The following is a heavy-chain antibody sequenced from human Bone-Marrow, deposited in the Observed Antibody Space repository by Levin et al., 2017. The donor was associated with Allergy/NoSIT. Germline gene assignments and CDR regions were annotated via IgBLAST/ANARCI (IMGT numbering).Heavy chain of an antibody. Sequence: ASVKVSCKTSEDTFSSYPIIWVRQAPGQGLEWMGGNIPVFVAPNYAQKFKGRLTITADEVTTTAYMELSSLTSEDTAVYYCARGGDVASFWWPDWGQGTLVTVSS. D-gene: IGHD2-21*01. CDR3: ARGGDVASFWWPD. CDR1: EDTFSSYP. J-gene: IGHJ4*02. V-gene: IGHV1-69*13. CDR2: NIPVFVAP.